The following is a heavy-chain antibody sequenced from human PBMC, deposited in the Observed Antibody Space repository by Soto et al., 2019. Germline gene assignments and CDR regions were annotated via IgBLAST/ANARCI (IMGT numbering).Heavy chain of an antibody. CDR3: AKLRVGATINGMDV. CDR2: ISGSGGST. Sequence: GSLRLSCAASGFPFDSYAMSWVRQAPGKGLEWVSAISGSGGSTYYADSVKGRFTISRDNSKNTLYLQMNSLRAEDTAVYYCAKLRVGATINGMDVWGQGTTVTVSS. D-gene: IGHD1-26*01. CDR1: GFPFDSYA. J-gene: IGHJ6*02. V-gene: IGHV3-23*01.